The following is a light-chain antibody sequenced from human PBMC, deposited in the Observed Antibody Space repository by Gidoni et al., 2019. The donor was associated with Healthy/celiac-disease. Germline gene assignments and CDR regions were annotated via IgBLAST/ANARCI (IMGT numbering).Light chain of an antibody. J-gene: IGKJ5*01. Sequence: DIQMTQSPSSLSASVGDRVTITCRASQSISSYLNWYQQKPGKAPKLLIYAASSLQSGVPSRFSGSGSGTDFTLTSSSLQPEDFATYYCQQSYSTLITFXXXTRLEIK. V-gene: IGKV1-39*01. CDR3: QQSYSTLIT. CDR1: QSISSY. CDR2: AAS.